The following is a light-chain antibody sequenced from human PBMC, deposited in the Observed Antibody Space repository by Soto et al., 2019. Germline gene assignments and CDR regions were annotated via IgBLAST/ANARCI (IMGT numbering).Light chain of an antibody. CDR1: SSDVGGYNY. Sequence: SARTQPASVSGSPGQSITISCTGTSSDVGGYNYVSWYQQHPGKAPKFMIYDVSNRPSGVSNRFSGSKSGNTASLTISGLQAEDEADYYCCSYTTSNTRQIVFGTGTKVTVL. V-gene: IGLV2-14*01. CDR2: DVS. J-gene: IGLJ1*01. CDR3: CSYTTSNTRQIV.